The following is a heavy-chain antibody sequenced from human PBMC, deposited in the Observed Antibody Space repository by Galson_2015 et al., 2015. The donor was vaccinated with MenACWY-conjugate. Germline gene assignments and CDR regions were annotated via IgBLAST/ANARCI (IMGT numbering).Heavy chain of an antibody. Sequence: SVKVSCKASGYTFTSYGISWVRRAPGQGLEWMGWISAYNGNTNYAQKLQGRVTMTTDTPTSTAYMELRSLRSDDTAVYYCARDLIAIFGVVINPIFDPWGQGTLVTVSS. CDR3: ARDLIAIFGVVINPIFDP. V-gene: IGHV1-18*04. J-gene: IGHJ5*02. CDR2: ISAYNGNT. CDR1: GYTFTSYG. D-gene: IGHD3-3*01.